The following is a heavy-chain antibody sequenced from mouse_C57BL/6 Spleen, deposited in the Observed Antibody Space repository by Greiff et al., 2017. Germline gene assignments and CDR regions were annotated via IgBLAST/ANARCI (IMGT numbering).Heavy chain of an antibody. Sequence: QVQLQQPGAELVMPGASVKLSCKASGYTFTSYWMHWVKQRPGQGLEWIGEIDPSDSYTNYNQKFKGKSTLTVDKSSSTAYMQLSSLTSEDSAVYYWARGSSGYEAMDYWGQGTSVTVSS. CDR1: GYTFTSYW. V-gene: IGHV1-69*01. D-gene: IGHD3-2*02. CDR2: IDPSDSYT. CDR3: ARGSSGYEAMDY. J-gene: IGHJ4*01.